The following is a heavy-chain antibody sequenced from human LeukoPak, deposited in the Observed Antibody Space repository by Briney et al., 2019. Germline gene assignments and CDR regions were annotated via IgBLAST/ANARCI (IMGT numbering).Heavy chain of an antibody. CDR2: IYYSGST. CDR1: GGSISSSSYY. D-gene: IGHD2-2*02. CDR3: ASLVYCSSTSCYNYYYYYMDV. V-gene: IGHV4-39*01. Sequence: SETLSLTCTVSGGSISSSSYYWGWIRQPPGKGLGWIGSIYYSGSTYYNPSLKSRVTISVDTSKNQFSLKLSSVTAADTAVYYCASLVYCSSTSCYNYYYYYMDVWGKGTTVTVSS. J-gene: IGHJ6*03.